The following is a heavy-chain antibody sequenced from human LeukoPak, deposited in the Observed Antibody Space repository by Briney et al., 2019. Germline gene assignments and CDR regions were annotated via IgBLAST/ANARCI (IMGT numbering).Heavy chain of an antibody. Sequence: SETLSLTCTVSGGSLSSSGHWWVWIRQPPGKGLEWIGSIHYSGKVYYNPSLKSRVTTSVDTSTDQFSLRLSSATAADTAIYYCARQSGDQSSAWYFDAWGQGALVTVSS. J-gene: IGHJ4*02. CDR1: GGSLSSSGHW. CDR2: IHYSGKV. D-gene: IGHD6-19*01. V-gene: IGHV4-39*01. CDR3: ARQSGDQSSAWYFDA.